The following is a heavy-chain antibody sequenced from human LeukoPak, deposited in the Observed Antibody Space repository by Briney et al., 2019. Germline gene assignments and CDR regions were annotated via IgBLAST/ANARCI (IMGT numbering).Heavy chain of an antibody. V-gene: IGHV3-23*01. CDR2: ISGSGSGT. D-gene: IGHD4-17*01. CDR3: ARDTLLYADSPDAFDM. J-gene: IGHJ3*02. Sequence: GGSLRLSCAASGFTFSTYAMTWVRQAPGQGLEWVSSISGSGSGTYYADSVKGRFTISRDNSKNTLYLQMNSLRDEDTAVYYCARDTLLYADSPDAFDMWGQGTMVTVSS. CDR1: GFTFSTYA.